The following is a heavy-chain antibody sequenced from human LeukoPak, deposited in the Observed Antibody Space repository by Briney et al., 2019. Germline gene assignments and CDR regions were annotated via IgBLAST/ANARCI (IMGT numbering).Heavy chain of an antibody. J-gene: IGHJ5*02. CDR2: ISSSSSYI. V-gene: IGHV3-21*01. CDR1: GFTFSSYS. CDR3: ARGVANWFDL. Sequence: MAGGSLRLSCAASGFTFSSYSMNWVRQAPGKGLEWVSSISSSSSYIYYGDSVKGRFTISRDNAKNSLYLQMNRLTTEDTAVYYCARGVANWFDLWGQGTLVTVSS.